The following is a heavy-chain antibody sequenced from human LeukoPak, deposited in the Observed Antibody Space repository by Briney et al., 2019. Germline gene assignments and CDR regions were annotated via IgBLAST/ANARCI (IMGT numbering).Heavy chain of an antibody. CDR1: GFTSSSCW. V-gene: IGHV3-74*01. CDR2: INSDGSST. Sequence: GGSLRLSCAASGFTSSSCWMHWVRQAPGKGLVWVSRINSDGSSTSYADSVKGRFTISRDNAKNTLYLQMNSLRAEDTAVYYCASLRGNGEDYWGQGTLVTVSS. J-gene: IGHJ4*02. CDR3: ASLRGNGEDY. D-gene: IGHD4-23*01.